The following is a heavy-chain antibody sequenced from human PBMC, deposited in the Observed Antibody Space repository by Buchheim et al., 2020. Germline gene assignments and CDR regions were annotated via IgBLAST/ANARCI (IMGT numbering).Heavy chain of an antibody. V-gene: IGHV3-7*01. CDR1: GFTFSNYW. D-gene: IGHD6-6*01. CDR2: INQDESVK. Sequence: EVQLVESGGGLVQTGGSLRLSCAASGFTFSNYWMSWVRQAPGKGLEWVANINQDESVKYYVDSVKGRFAISRANAKNSLFLQINSLRAEDTAVYYCARIGYSSSSEDYWGQGT. J-gene: IGHJ4*02. CDR3: ARIGYSSSSEDY.